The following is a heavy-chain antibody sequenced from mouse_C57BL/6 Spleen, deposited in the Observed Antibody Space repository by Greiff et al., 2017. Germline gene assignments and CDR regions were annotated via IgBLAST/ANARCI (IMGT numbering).Heavy chain of an antibody. CDR3: ARWRGDYDEVYYAMDY. D-gene: IGHD2-4*01. Sequence: QVQLQQPGTELVKPGASVKLSCKASGYTFTSYWMHWVKQRPGQGLEWIGNINPSNGGINYNEKFKSKATLTVDKSSSTAYMQLSSLTSEDSAVYYCARWRGDYDEVYYAMDYWGQGTSVTVSS. J-gene: IGHJ4*01. CDR2: INPSNGGI. CDR1: GYTFTSYW. V-gene: IGHV1-53*01.